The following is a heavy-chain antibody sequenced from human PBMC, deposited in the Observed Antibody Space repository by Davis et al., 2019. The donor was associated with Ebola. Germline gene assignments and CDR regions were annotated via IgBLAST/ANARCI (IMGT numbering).Heavy chain of an antibody. V-gene: IGHV4-4*02. Sequence: MPSETLSLTCAVSGGSISSSNWWSWVRPPPGKGLEWIGEIYHTGSTNYNPSLKSRVTISVDTSKNQFSLKLSSVTAADTALYYCARHSFPYSNYGPYYFDYWGQGTLVTVSS. D-gene: IGHD4-11*01. J-gene: IGHJ4*02. CDR1: GGSISSSNW. CDR2: IYHTGST. CDR3: ARHSFPYSNYGPYYFDY.